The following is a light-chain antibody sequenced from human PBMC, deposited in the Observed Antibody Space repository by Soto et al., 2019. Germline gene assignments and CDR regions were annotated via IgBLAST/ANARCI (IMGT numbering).Light chain of an antibody. CDR2: NSN. CDR1: SSKIGYSN. J-gene: IGLJ3*02. V-gene: IGLV1-47*02. Sequence: QAVVTQPPSASGTPGQRVTISCSGSSSKIGYSNVYWYQQLPGTAPKLLIYNSNQRPSGVPDRFSGSKSGTSASLAISGLRSEDEADYYCAAWDDSLNGQGVFGGGTKLTVL. CDR3: AAWDDSLNGQGV.